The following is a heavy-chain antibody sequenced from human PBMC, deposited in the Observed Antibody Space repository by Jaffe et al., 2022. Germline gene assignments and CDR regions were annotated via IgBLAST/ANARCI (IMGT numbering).Heavy chain of an antibody. CDR2: INSDGSST. J-gene: IGHJ5*02. CDR3: ARGGGNSGGFDP. V-gene: IGHV3-74*01. Sequence: EVQLVESGGGLVQPGGSLRLSCAASGFTFSSYWMHWVRQAPGKGLVWVSRINSDGSSTSYADSVKGRFTISRDNAKNTLYLQMNSLRAEDTAVYYCARGGGNSGGFDPWGQGTLVTVSS. CDR1: GFTFSSYW. D-gene: IGHD2-21*02.